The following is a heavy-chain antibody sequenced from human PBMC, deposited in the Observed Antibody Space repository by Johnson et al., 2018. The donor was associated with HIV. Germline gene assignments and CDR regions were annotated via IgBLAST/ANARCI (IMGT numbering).Heavy chain of an antibody. CDR3: ARDGGSTRGDAFDI. CDR1: GFTFDDYG. J-gene: IGHJ3*02. V-gene: IGHV3-20*04. D-gene: IGHD1-26*01. CDR2: INWNGGST. Sequence: VQLVESGGGVVQPGGSLTLSCAASGFTFDDYGMSWVRQAPGKGLEWVSGINWNGGSTGYADSVKGRFTISRDNAKNSLYLQMNSLRAEDTALYYCARDGGSTRGDAFDIWGQGTMVTVSS.